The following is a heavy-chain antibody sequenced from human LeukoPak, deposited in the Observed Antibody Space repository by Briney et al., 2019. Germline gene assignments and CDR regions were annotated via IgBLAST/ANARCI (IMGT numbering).Heavy chain of an antibody. Sequence: SETLSLICTVSGGSISSYYWSWIRQPPGKGLEWIGYIYYSGSTNYNPSLKSRVTISVDTSKNQFSLKLSSVTAADTAVYYCARDRSGLDVWGQGTTVTVSS. J-gene: IGHJ6*02. CDR3: ARDRSGLDV. CDR2: IYYSGST. V-gene: IGHV4-59*01. D-gene: IGHD6-19*01. CDR1: GGSISSYY.